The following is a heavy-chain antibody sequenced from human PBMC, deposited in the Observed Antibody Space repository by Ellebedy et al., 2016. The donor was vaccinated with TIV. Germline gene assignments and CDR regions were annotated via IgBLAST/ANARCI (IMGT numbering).Heavy chain of an antibody. Sequence: AASVKVSCKASGYTFTGYYMHWVRQAPGQGLEWMGWINPTSGGTNYAQKFQGWVTMTRDTSISTAYMELSRLRSDDTAVYYCARDIGYDRSGYPPYYFDYWGQGTLVTVSS. CDR3: ARDIGYDRSGYPPYYFDY. D-gene: IGHD3-22*01. V-gene: IGHV1-2*04. CDR1: GYTFTGYY. CDR2: INPTSGGT. J-gene: IGHJ4*02.